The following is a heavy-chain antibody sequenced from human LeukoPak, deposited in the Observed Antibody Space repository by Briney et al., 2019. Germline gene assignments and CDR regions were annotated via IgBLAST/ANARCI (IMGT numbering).Heavy chain of an antibody. V-gene: IGHV3-13*04. CDR1: GFTLSAYD. J-gene: IGHJ6*02. D-gene: IGHD2-15*01. CDR3: ARGDCSGGSCASMDV. CDR2: INTAGNT. Sequence: PGGSPRLSCAASGFTLSAYDIHWVRQATGKGVEWVPGINTAGNTYYPGTVKGRFTISREDAKNSFYLPMNSLRPGDTAVYYCARGDCSGGSCASMDVWGQGTTVTVSS.